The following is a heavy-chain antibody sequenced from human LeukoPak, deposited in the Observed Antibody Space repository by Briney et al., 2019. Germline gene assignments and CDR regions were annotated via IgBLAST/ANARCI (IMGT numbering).Heavy chain of an antibody. D-gene: IGHD3-22*01. J-gene: IGHJ4*02. CDR2: IWYDGSNK. CDR1: GFTFSSYG. CDR3: ARASNYYDSSGYYQPPPEFDY. V-gene: IGHV3-33*08. Sequence: PGGSLRLSCAASGFTFSSYGMHWVRQAPGKGLEWVAVIWYDGSNKYYADSVKGRFTISRDNSKNTLYLQMNSLRAEDTAVYYCARASNYYDSSGYYQPPPEFDYWGQGTLVTVSS.